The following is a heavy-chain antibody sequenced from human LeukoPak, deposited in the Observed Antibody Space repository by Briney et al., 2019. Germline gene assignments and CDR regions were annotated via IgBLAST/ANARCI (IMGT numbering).Heavy chain of an antibody. CDR2: INHSGST. CDR3: ARGGWNGPTDY. J-gene: IGHJ4*02. V-gene: IGHV4-34*01. D-gene: IGHD1-1*01. Sequence: SETLSLTCAVYGGSFSGYYWSWIRQPPGKGLEWIGEINHSGSTDYNPSLKSRVTISVDTSKNQFSLKLSSVTAADTAVYYCARGGWNGPTDYWGQGTLVTVSS. CDR1: GGSFSGYY.